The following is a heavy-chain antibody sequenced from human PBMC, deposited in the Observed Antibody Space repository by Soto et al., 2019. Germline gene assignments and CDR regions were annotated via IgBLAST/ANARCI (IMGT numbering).Heavy chain of an antibody. CDR3: AKDGSKRRIDFWSGYYSE. V-gene: IGHV3-9*01. CDR2: ITWNSGSI. Sequence: EVQLVESGGGLEQPGRSLRLSCAASGFTFDDYAIHWVRQRPGRGLEWVSGITWNSGSIAYADSVKGRFTIFRDNAKNSLYLQMNSLRAEDTALYYCAKDGSKRRIDFWSGYYSEWGQGTLVIVSS. CDR1: GFTFDDYA. D-gene: IGHD3-3*01. J-gene: IGHJ4*02.